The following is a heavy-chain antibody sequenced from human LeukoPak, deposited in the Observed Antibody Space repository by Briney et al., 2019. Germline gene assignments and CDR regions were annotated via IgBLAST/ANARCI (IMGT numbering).Heavy chain of an antibody. J-gene: IGHJ4*02. CDR3: ARDADVGFDY. CDR1: GFTFSSYA. CDR2: ISYDGSNK. V-gene: IGHV3-30*04. Sequence: PGGSLRLSCAASGFTFSSYAMHWVRQAPGKGLEWVAVISYDGSNKYYADSVKGRFTISRDNSKNTLYLQMNSLRAEDTAVYYCARDADVGFDYWGQGTLVTVSS. D-gene: IGHD3-16*01.